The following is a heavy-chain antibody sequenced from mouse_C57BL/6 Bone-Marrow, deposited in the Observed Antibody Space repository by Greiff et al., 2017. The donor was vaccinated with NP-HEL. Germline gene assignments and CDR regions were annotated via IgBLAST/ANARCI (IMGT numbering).Heavy chain of an antibody. V-gene: IGHV5-6*01. D-gene: IGHD5-1*01. CDR3: ARGGSTRAWFAY. CDR2: ISSGGSYT. J-gene: IGHJ3*01. CDR1: GFTFSSYG. Sequence: EVKLMESGGDLVKPGGSLKLSCAASGFTFSSYGMSWVRQTPDKRLEWVATISSGGSYTYYPDSVKGRFTISRDNAKNTLYLQMSSLKSEDTAMYYCARGGSTRAWFAYWGQGTLVTVSA.